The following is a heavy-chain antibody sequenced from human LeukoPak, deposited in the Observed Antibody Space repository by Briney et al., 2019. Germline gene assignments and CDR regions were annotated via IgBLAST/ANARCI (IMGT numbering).Heavy chain of an antibody. V-gene: IGHV3-30*02. CDR1: GFSFSRNG. CDR3: AKDLGSWSYSLDY. Sequence: GGSLRLSCAASGFSFSRNGIHWVRQAPGKGLEWVAFIQYDGSGKYYADSVKGLFTISRDNSKNTLYLQMSSLRPEDTAVYYCAKDLGSWSYSLDYWGQGTLVTVSS. J-gene: IGHJ4*02. CDR2: IQYDGSGK. D-gene: IGHD1-26*01.